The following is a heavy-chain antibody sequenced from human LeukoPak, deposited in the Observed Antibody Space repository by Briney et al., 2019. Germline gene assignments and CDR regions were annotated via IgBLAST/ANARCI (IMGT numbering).Heavy chain of an antibody. Sequence: ASVKVSCKASGYTFTGYYMHWVRQAPGQGLEWMGIINPSGGSTSYAQKFQGRVTMTRDTSTSTVYMELSSLRSEDTAVYYCARDRCSSTSCYLDYYYGMDVWGQGTTVTVSS. D-gene: IGHD2-2*01. J-gene: IGHJ6*02. CDR3: ARDRCSSTSCYLDYYYGMDV. CDR1: GYTFTGYY. V-gene: IGHV1-46*01. CDR2: INPSGGST.